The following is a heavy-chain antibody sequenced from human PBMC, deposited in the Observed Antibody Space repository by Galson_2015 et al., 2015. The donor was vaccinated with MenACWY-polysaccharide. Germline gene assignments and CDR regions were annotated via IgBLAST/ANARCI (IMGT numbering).Heavy chain of an antibody. J-gene: IGHJ4*02. CDR3: AKDRVLVPAASRDVDY. Sequence: SLRLSCAASGFTFNSYWMHWVRQAPGKGLEWVAVISYDAKNIFYANSVKGRFTVSRDNSKSTLYLQMNSLRAEDTAVYHCAKDRVLVPAASRDVDYWGQGTLVTVSS. CDR1: GFTFNSYW. V-gene: IGHV3-30*18. D-gene: IGHD2-2*01. CDR2: ISYDAKNI.